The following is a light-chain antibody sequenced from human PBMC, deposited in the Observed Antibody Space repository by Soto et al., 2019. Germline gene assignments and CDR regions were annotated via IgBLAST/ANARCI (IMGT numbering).Light chain of an antibody. V-gene: IGKV3-20*01. CDR2: GAS. CDR3: QQYDSYPWT. J-gene: IGKJ1*01. CDR1: QSVSSSY. Sequence: EIVLTQSAGTLTLSPGERATLSCRASQSVSSSYLAWYQQKPGQAPRLLIYGASSRATGIPDRFSGSGSGTDFTLTISCLQSEDFATDYCQQYDSYPWTCGQGTKVDIK.